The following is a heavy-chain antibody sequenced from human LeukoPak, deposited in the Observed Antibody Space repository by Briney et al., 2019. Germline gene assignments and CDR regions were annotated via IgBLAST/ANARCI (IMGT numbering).Heavy chain of an antibody. V-gene: IGHV1-8*01. CDR3: AKRIDFWSDYCFDY. D-gene: IGHD3-3*01. J-gene: IGHJ4*02. CDR2: MNPNSGNT. Sequence: ASVKVSCKASGYTFTSYDINWVRQATGQGLEWMGWMNPNSGNTGYAQKFQGRVTMTRNTSISTAYMELSSLRSEDTAVYYCAKRIDFWSDYCFDYWGQGTLVTVSS. CDR1: GYTFTSYD.